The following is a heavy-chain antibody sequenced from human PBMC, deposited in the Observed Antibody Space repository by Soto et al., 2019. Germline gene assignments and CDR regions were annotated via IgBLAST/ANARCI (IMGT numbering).Heavy chain of an antibody. CDR3: AKGGAGYCSSTSCYGTKYYYYYMDV. CDR1: GFTFSSYA. CDR2: ISGSGGST. J-gene: IGHJ6*03. Sequence: PGGSLRLSCAASGFTFSSYAMSWVRQAPGKGLEWVSAISGSGGSTYYADSVKGRFTISRDNSKNTLYLQMNSLRAEDTAVYYCAKGGAGYCSSTSCYGTKYYYYYMDVWGKGTTVTVSS. D-gene: IGHD2-2*01. V-gene: IGHV3-23*01.